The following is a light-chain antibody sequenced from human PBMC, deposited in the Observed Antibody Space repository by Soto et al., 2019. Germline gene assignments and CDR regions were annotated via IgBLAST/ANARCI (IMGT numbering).Light chain of an antibody. Sequence: QSVLTQPPSASGSPGQSVTISCTGTSSDVGGYHYVSWYQQHPGKAPKLMIYEVAKRPSGVPDRFSGSKSGNTASLTVSGLQTEDEADYYCSSYAGSNNVLFGGGTKLTVL. V-gene: IGLV2-8*01. J-gene: IGLJ2*01. CDR2: EVA. CDR3: SSYAGSNNVL. CDR1: SSDVGGYHY.